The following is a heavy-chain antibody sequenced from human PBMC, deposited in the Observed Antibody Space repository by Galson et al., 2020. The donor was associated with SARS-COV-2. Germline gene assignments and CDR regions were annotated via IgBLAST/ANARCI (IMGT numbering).Heavy chain of an antibody. V-gene: IGHV3-30*04. D-gene: IGHD3-10*01. CDR3: ARETDDYTRSYYDY. J-gene: IGHJ4*02. CDR1: GFTLSGSA. CDR2: ISYDGTTK. Sequence: QLGESLKISCAASGFTLSGSALHWVRQAPGKGLEWVAIISYDGTTKYNSDSVKGRFTISRDISKNTLYLQMNSLRPEDTAVYFCARETDDYTRSYYDYWGQGTLVTVSS.